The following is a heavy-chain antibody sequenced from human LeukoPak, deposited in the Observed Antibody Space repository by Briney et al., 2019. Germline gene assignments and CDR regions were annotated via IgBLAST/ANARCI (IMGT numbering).Heavy chain of an antibody. V-gene: IGHV3-49*04. CDR2: IRSKTYAGTT. CDR3: TRDTNYYDSSGYYHLFDY. D-gene: IGHD3-22*01. CDR1: GFTFGDYA. J-gene: IGHJ4*02. Sequence: PGGSLRLSCTASGFTFGDYAMSWVRQAPGKGLEWVGFIRSKTYAGTTEYAASVKGRFTISRDDSKSVAYLQMNSLKTEDTALYYCTRDTNYYDSSGYYHLFDYWGQGTLVTVSS.